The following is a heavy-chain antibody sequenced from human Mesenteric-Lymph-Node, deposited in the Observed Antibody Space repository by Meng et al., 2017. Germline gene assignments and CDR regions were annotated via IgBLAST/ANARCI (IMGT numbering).Heavy chain of an antibody. CDR2: IYYSGIT. Sequence: SETLSLTCTVSGGPVSSGSYYWSWIRQPPGKGLEWIGYIYYSGITNYNPSLKSRVTISVDTSKNQFSLKLSSVTAADTAVYYCARDAGSDHYYYYYGMDVWGQGTMVTVSS. CDR1: GGPVSSGSYY. V-gene: IGHV4-61*01. CDR3: ARDAGSDHYYYYYGMDV. J-gene: IGHJ6*02. D-gene: IGHD5-12*01.